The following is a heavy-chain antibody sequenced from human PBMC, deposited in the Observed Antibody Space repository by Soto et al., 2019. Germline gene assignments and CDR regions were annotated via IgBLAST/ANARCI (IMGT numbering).Heavy chain of an antibody. J-gene: IGHJ5*02. Sequence: SDTLSLTCTVSGGSLSSQYWSWIRQSPGKGLEWIGFIYYTGSTSYNPSHNSRVTISIDTSKNQFSLKLSSVTAADTAVYYCVRHLSVVAAGVFDLWGQGALVTVS. CDR2: IYYTGST. D-gene: IGHD6-13*01. CDR1: GGSLSSQY. V-gene: IGHV4-59*08. CDR3: VRHLSVVAAGVFDL.